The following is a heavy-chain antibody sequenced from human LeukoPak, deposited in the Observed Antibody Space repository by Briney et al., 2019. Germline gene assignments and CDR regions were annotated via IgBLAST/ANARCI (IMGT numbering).Heavy chain of an antibody. CDR3: ATLAVAGTWSDY. V-gene: IGHV4-30-4*08. CDR1: GGSISSGDYY. J-gene: IGHJ4*02. Sequence: PSETLSLTCTVSGGSISSGDYYWSWIRQPPGKGLEWIGYIYYSGSTYYNPSLKSRVTISVDTSKNQFSLKLSSVTAADTAVYYCATLAVAGTWSDYWGQGTLVTVSS. D-gene: IGHD6-19*01. CDR2: IYYSGST.